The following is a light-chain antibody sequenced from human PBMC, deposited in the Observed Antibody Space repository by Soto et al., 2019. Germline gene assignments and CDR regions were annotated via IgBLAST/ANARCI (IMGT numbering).Light chain of an antibody. Sequence: EIVLTQSPGTLSLSPGERATLSCRASQSVSSNYLAWYQQEPGQAPRLLIYSASSRATGIPGRFSGSGSGTDFTLTISRLEPEDFAVYFCQQYGSSPYTFGQGTKLQIK. CDR3: QQYGSSPYT. J-gene: IGKJ2*01. CDR2: SAS. V-gene: IGKV3-20*01. CDR1: QSVSSNY.